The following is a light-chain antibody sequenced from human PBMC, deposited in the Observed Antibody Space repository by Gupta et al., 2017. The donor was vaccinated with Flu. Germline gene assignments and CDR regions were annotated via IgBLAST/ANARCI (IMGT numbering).Light chain of an antibody. CDR3: AAWDDTLRGPKFVV. CDR1: SPNIGGYT. J-gene: IGLJ2*01. V-gene: IGLV1-44*01. CDR2: NND. Sequence: CSGSSPNIGGYTVSWYQHLPGTAPKLLIHNNDMRPSGVPDRFSGSKSGTSASLAISGLQSEDEGSYYCAAWDDTLRGPKFVVFGGGTRLTGL.